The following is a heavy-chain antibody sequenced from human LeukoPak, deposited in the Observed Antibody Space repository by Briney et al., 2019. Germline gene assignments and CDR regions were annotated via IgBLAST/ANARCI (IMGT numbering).Heavy chain of an antibody. CDR3: ARFGSGYYYFDY. J-gene: IGHJ4*02. CDR2: ISNSGSAI. D-gene: IGHD5-18*01. CDR1: GFTFSDYY. V-gene: IGHV3-11*04. Sequence: GGSLRLSCAASGFTFSDYYMSWIRQAPGKGLEWASHISNSGSAIYYADSVKGRFTISRDNAKNSLYLQMNSLRAEDTAVYYCARFGSGYYYFDYWGQGTLVTVSS.